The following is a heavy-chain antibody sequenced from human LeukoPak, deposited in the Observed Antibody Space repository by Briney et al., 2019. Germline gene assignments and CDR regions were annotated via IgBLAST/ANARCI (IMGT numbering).Heavy chain of an antibody. Sequence: PGGSLRLSCAASGFTFSSYSMNWVRQAPGKGLEWVSSISSSSSYIYYADSVKGRFTISRDNAKNSLYLQMNSLRAEDTAVYYCAGDLVQLWSGMDVWGQGTTVTVSS. J-gene: IGHJ6*02. CDR1: GFTFSSYS. CDR3: AGDLVQLWSGMDV. CDR2: ISSSSSYI. V-gene: IGHV3-21*01. D-gene: IGHD5-18*01.